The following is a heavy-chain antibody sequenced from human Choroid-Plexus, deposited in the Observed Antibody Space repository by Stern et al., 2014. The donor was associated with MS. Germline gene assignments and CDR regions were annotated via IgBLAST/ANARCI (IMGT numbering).Heavy chain of an antibody. Sequence: VQLVESGGGVVQPGRSLRISCAASGFSFSRYAMHWVRQAPGKGLEWAALIWYDGSNPYYADSVTGRFTISRDNFKNTLYLQMNSLRAEDTAVYYCASAYSSSHYYFDYWGQGTLVTVSS. CDR1: GFSFSRYA. V-gene: IGHV3-33*01. CDR2: IWYDGSNP. D-gene: IGHD6-13*01. J-gene: IGHJ4*02. CDR3: ASAYSSSHYYFDY.